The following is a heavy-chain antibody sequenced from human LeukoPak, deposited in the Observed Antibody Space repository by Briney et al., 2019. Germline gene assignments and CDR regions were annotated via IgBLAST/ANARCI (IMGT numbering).Heavy chain of an antibody. D-gene: IGHD5-18*01. V-gene: IGHV4-59*01. CDR2: IYYSGST. Sequence: SETLSLTCTVSGGSISSYYWSWIRQPPGKGLEWIGYIYYSGSTNHNPSLKSRVTISVDTSKNQFSLKLSSVTAADTAVYYCARGRAAMVTPFDYWGQGTLVTVSS. J-gene: IGHJ4*02. CDR3: ARGRAAMVTPFDY. CDR1: GGSISSYY.